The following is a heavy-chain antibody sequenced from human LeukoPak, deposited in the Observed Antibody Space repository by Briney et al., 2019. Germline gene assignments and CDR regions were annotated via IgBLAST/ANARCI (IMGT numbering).Heavy chain of an antibody. J-gene: IGHJ4*02. D-gene: IGHD1-14*01. Sequence: GGSLRLSCAASGFIFRHYGMHWVRQAPGKGLEWVAFINYDGSNKYYADSVKGRFTISRDNSKNTLYLEINSLSADDTAVYYCATTDTTCYWGQGTLVTVSS. CDR2: INYDGSNK. CDR3: ATTDTTCY. V-gene: IGHV3-30*02. CDR1: GFIFRHYG.